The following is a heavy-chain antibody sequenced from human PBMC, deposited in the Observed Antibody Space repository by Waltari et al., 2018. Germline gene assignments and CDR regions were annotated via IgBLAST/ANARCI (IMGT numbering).Heavy chain of an antibody. CDR2: ISGSGGT. V-gene: IGHV3-23*01. J-gene: IGHJ4*02. CDR1: GVTFWSDL. CDR3: VKADVYGTSWLGRFDY. D-gene: IGHD6-13*01. Sequence: EVHLLESGGGLVQPGGSLRLSCAASGVTFWSDLMNWVRQAPGKGLEWVSSISGSGGTYYADSVKGRFTVSRDNSKSTLYLQMSSLRAEDTAVYYCVKADVYGTSWLGRFDYWGQGTLVTVSS.